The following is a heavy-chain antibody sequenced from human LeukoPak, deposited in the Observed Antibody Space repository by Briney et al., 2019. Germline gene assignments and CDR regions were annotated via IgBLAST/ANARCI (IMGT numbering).Heavy chain of an antibody. CDR2: ISHSGST. V-gene: IGHV4-34*01. Sequence: SETLSLTCAVYGGSFSGYYWRWIRQPPGKGREWIGEISHSGSTNYNPSLKSRDTISIDTPKNQLSLTLTSVTAANTPVYYCARHSTVGYNYSPFDYWGQGILVTVSS. J-gene: IGHJ4*02. CDR3: ARHSTVGYNYSPFDY. CDR1: GGSFSGYY. D-gene: IGHD5-18*01.